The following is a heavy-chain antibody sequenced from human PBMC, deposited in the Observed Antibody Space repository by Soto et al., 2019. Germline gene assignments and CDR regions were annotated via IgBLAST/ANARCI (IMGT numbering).Heavy chain of an antibody. Sequence: DEQLVESGGDLVQPGGSLRLSCAASGFVFRTNAMSLVRQRPGQGLEWVSAIRGSGDNTYYADSVKGRFSISRDNSKNTLFLQMNSLRAEDTAMYYCASLKIYCRGETCYSGYHDYWGQGTLVTVSS. CDR2: IRGSGDNT. D-gene: IGHD2-15*01. V-gene: IGHV3-23*04. CDR1: GFVFRTNA. J-gene: IGHJ4*02. CDR3: ASLKIYCRGETCYSGYHDY.